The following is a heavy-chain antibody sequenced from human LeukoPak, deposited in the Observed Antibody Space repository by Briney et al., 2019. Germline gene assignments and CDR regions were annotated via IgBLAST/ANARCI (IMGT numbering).Heavy chain of an antibody. J-gene: IGHJ4*02. CDR1: GFTFSDYY. V-gene: IGHV3-11*01. CDR2: ISSSGETI. Sequence: GGSLRLSCAASGFTFSDYYMSWIRQAPGKGLEWVSYISSSGETIYDADPMKGRFTVSRDNAKNSLFLQLNSLRVEDTAMYYCARVHGSGSFGNWGQGTLVTVSS. D-gene: IGHD3-10*01. CDR3: ARVHGSGSFGN.